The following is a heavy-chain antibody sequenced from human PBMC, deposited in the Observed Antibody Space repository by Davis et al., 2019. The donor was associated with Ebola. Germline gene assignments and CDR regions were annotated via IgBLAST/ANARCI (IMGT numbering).Heavy chain of an antibody. D-gene: IGHD3-3*01. CDR1: GFTVSSNY. CDR2: IYSGGST. J-gene: IGHJ6*03. CDR3: ARGGYYDFWSGDYYYYYMDV. Sequence: GESLKISCAASGFTVSSNYMSWVRQAPGKGLEWVSVIYSGGSTYYADSVKGRFTISRHNSKNTLYLQMNSLRAEDTAVYYCARGGYYDFWSGDYYYYYMDVWGKGTTVTVSS. V-gene: IGHV3-53*04.